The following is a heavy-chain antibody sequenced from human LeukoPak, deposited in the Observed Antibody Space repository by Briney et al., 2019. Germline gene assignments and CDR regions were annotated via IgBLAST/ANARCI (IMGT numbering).Heavy chain of an antibody. CDR2: IYHSGST. CDR3: ARGKYYDSSGYYDY. V-gene: IGHV4-4*02. CDR1: GGSISSSNW. Sequence: GTLSLTCAVSGGSISSSNWWSWVRQPPGKGLEWIGEIYHSGSTNYNPSLKSRVTISVDKSKNQFSLKLSSVTAADTAVYYCARGKYYDSSGYYDYWGQGTLVTVSS. D-gene: IGHD3-22*01. J-gene: IGHJ4*02.